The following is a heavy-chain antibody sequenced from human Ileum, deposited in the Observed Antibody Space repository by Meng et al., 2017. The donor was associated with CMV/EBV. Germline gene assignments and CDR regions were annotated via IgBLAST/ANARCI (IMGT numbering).Heavy chain of an antibody. V-gene: IGHV3-7*01. CDR2: IKRDGSEK. CDR1: GFTFSSYW. D-gene: IGHD2-2*02. J-gene: IGHJ3*01. CDR3: ARDRGCSLTSCDKGGDAFDV. Sequence: GESLKISCAASGFTFSSYWMSWVRQAPGKGPEWMANIKRDGSEKYYVDPVKARFTISRDNAKNSLYLQMNSLRAEDTAVYYCARDRGCSLTSCDKGGDAFDVWGLGTMVTVSS.